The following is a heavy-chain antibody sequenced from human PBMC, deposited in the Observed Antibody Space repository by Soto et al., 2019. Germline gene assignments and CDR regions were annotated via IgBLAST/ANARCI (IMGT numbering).Heavy chain of an antibody. J-gene: IGHJ3*02. CDR2: ISRSGSTI. CDR3: AREGGRHCSPSRCYNAFDI. D-gene: IGHD2-15*01. V-gene: IGHV3-48*02. CDR1: GFPFSAFS. Sequence: EVQLVESGGGLVQPGGSLRLSCASSGFPFSAFSMNWVRQAPGKGLEWVAYISRSGSTIYYADSVKGRFTISRDNAKTSLYLQMDSLRDEDTAVYYCAREGGRHCSPSRCYNAFDIWGQGTTVTVSS.